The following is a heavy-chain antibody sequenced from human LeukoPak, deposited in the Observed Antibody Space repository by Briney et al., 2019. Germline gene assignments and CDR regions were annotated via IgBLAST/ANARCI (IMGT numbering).Heavy chain of an antibody. CDR2: INTNTGNP. Sequence: GASVKVSFKASGYTFTSSALNWVRQAPGQGLEWMGWINTNTGNPTYAQGFTGRFVFSLDTSVSTAYLQISSLKAEDTAVYYCATDLKKGDSGCFDYGGQGTLVTVSS. CDR1: GYTFTSSA. V-gene: IGHV7-4-1*02. J-gene: IGHJ4*02. D-gene: IGHD6-19*01. CDR3: ATDLKKGDSGCFDY.